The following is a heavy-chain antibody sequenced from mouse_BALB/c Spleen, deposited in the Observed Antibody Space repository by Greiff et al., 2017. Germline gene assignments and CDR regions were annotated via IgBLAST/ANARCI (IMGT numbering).Heavy chain of an antibody. CDR3: ARGDYDSRMDY. CDR2: IYPGNVNT. Sequence: QVQLQQSGPELVKPGASVRISCKASGYTFTSYYIHWVKQRPGQGLEWIGWIYPGNVNTKYNEKFKGKATLTADKSSSTAYMQLSSLTSEDSAVYFCARGDYDSRMDYWGQGTSVTVSS. D-gene: IGHD2-4*01. CDR1: GYTFTSYY. V-gene: IGHV1S56*01. J-gene: IGHJ4*01.